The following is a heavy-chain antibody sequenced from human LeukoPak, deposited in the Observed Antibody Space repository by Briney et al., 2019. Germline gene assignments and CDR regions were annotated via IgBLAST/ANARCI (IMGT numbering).Heavy chain of an antibody. Sequence: PGGSLRLSCAASGFTFSDYSMNWVRQAPGKGLEWVAYIGGRTSSIYYADSVKGRFAISRDNAKNSLYLQMNSLRAEDTAVYYCARGEGSITTVYWGRGTLVTVSS. V-gene: IGHV3-48*01. CDR3: ARGEGSITTVY. J-gene: IGHJ4*02. CDR1: GFTFSDYS. D-gene: IGHD1-1*01. CDR2: IGGRTSSI.